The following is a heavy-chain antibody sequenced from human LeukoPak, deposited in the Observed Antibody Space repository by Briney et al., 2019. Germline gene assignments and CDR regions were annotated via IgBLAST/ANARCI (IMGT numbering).Heavy chain of an antibody. Sequence: ASVKVSCKASGYTFTSYGISWVRQAPGQGLEWMGWISAYNGNTNYAQKLQGRVTMTTDTSTGTAYMELRSLRSDDTAVYYCARDGRGAGGLQGFDPWGQGTLVTVSS. D-gene: IGHD3-10*01. J-gene: IGHJ5*02. CDR2: ISAYNGNT. CDR1: GYTFTSYG. V-gene: IGHV1-18*04. CDR3: ARDGRGAGGLQGFDP.